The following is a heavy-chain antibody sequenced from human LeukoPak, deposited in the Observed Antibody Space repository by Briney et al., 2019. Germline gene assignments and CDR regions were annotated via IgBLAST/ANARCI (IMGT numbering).Heavy chain of an antibody. Sequence: GGSLRLSCAASGFTFSSYSMNWVRQAPGKGLEWVSYISSSSSTIYYADSVKGRFTISRDNAKNSLYLQMNSLRAEDTAVYYCTRALTNWGVLYMDVWGKGTTVTVSS. CDR1: GFTFSSYS. CDR2: ISSSSSTI. V-gene: IGHV3-48*04. J-gene: IGHJ6*03. D-gene: IGHD7-27*01. CDR3: TRALTNWGVLYMDV.